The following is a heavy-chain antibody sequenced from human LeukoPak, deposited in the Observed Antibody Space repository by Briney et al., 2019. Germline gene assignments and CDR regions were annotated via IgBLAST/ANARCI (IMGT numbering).Heavy chain of an antibody. CDR3: AKTIATSATGY. CDR2: ISGSGGST. J-gene: IGHJ4*02. V-gene: IGHV3-23*01. D-gene: IGHD6-13*01. Sequence: GGSLRLSCAASAFTFNNYALSWVRQAPGKGLEWVSAISGSGGSTYYADSVKGRFTISRDNSKDTLYLQMNSLRAEDTAAYYCAKTIATSATGYWGQGTLVTVSS. CDR1: AFTFNNYA.